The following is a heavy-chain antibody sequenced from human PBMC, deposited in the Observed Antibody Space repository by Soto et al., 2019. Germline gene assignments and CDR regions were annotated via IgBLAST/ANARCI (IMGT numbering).Heavy chain of an antibody. D-gene: IGHD2-15*01. J-gene: IGHJ2*01. CDR3: AYGRDLHSFPTRRSSDL. V-gene: IGHV4-4*07. Sequence: PSETWSDTCTVSAGATRGYYWRWIRQPVGKGLEWIGRINTSGSTNYNPSLKIRVTMSVDASKNQFSLQLISVTAADTAMYFCAYGRDLHSFPTRRSSDL. CDR2: INTSGST. CDR1: AGATRGYY.